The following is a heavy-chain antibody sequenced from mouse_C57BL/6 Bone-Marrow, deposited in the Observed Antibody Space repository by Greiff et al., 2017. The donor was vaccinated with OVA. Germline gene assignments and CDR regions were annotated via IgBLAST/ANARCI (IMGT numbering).Heavy chain of an antibody. J-gene: IGHJ3*01. CDR3: AWDYGAY. D-gene: IGHD1-1*02. Sequence: QVQLQQPGAELVKPGASVKMSCKASGYTFTSYWITWVKQRPGQGLEWIGDIYPGSGSTNYNEKFKGKATLTVDTSSSTAYMQLSSLRSEDTAVYYCAWDYGAYWGQGTLVTVSA. V-gene: IGHV1-55*01. CDR2: IYPGSGST. CDR1: GYTFTSYW.